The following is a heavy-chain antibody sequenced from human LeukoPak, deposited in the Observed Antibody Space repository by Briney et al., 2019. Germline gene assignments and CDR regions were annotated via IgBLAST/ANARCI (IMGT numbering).Heavy chain of an antibody. J-gene: IGHJ6*02. CDR2: ISSSSSYI. V-gene: IGHV3-21*04. CDR3: ASSTYNYDYALDV. CDR1: GFTFSSYS. D-gene: IGHD5-24*01. Sequence: GGSLRLSCAASGFTFSSYSMSWVRQAPGKGLEWVSSISSSSSYIYYADSVKGRFTISRDNAKNSLYLQMNSLRVEDTAVYYCASSTYNYDYALDVWGQGTTVTVSS.